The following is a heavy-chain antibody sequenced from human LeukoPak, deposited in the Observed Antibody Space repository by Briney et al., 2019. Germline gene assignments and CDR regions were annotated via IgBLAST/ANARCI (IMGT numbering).Heavy chain of an antibody. J-gene: IGHJ4*02. CDR2: ISSSSSYI. V-gene: IGHV3-21*04. D-gene: IGHD1-14*01. Sequence: RPGGSLRLSCAASGFTFSGYSMNWVRQAPGKGLEWVSSISSSSSYIYYADSVKGRFTTSRDNAKNSLYLQMNSLRAEDTALYYCAKSHNHAFDYWGQGTLVTVSS. CDR1: GFTFSGYS. CDR3: AKSHNHAFDY.